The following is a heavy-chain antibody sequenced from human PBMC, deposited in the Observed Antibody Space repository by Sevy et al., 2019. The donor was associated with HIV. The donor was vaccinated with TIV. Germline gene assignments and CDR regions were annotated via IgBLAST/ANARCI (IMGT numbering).Heavy chain of an antibody. Sequence: ASVKVSCKASGYTFTSYGISWVLQAPGQGLEWMGWISAYNGNTNYAQKLQGRVTMTTDTSTSTAYMELRSLRSDDTAVYYCARDSITYYYDSSGYFHFDYWGQRTLVTVSS. J-gene: IGHJ4*02. CDR2: ISAYNGNT. CDR1: GYTFTSYG. V-gene: IGHV1-18*04. D-gene: IGHD3-22*01. CDR3: ARDSITYYYDSSGYFHFDY.